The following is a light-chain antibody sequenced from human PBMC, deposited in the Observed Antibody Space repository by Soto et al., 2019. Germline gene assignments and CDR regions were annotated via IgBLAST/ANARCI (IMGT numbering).Light chain of an antibody. Sequence: QSLLTQPPSASGTPGQRVTISCSGSGSNIGSNYVFWYQHLPGTAPKLLIYSHNLRPSGVPDRFSGSTSGTSASLAISGLRSEDEGDYYCAAWDDSLSGVVFGGGTKLTVL. V-gene: IGLV1-47*02. CDR1: GSNIGSNY. CDR2: SHN. J-gene: IGLJ3*02. CDR3: AAWDDSLSGVV.